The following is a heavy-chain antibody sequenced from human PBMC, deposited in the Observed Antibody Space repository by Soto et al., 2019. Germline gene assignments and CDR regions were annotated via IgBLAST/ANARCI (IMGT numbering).Heavy chain of an antibody. V-gene: IGHV1-69*13. CDR2: IIPIFVTA. D-gene: IGHD5-18*01. J-gene: IGHJ6*02. CDR1: GGTFSSYA. CDR3: ARAVQLWLRGAYYYGMDV. Sequence: ASVKVSCKASGGTFSSYAISWVRQAPGQGLEWMGGIIPIFVTANYAQKFQGRVTITADESTSTAYMELSSLRSEDTAVYYGARAVQLWLRGAYYYGMDVWGQGTTVTVSS.